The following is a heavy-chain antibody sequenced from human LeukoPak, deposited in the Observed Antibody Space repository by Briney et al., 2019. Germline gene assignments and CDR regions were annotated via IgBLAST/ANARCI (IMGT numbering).Heavy chain of an antibody. Sequence: SETLSLTCTVSGGSVSSSSYFWGWIRQPPGKGLEWIGSIYYSGGTYYNPSLKSRVTISVDTSKNLFSLKLSSVTAADTAVYYCARIVGYSYGYSDYWGQGTLVTVSS. CDR1: GGSVSSSSYF. CDR2: IYYSGGT. CDR3: ARIVGYSYGYSDY. D-gene: IGHD5-18*01. V-gene: IGHV4-39*01. J-gene: IGHJ4*02.